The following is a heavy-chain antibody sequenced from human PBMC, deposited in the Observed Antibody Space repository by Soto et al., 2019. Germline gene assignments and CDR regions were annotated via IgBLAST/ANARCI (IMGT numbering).Heavy chain of an antibody. CDR1: GFTFDDYA. CDR2: ISWNSGSI. Sequence: EVQLVESGGGLVQPGRSLRLSCAASGFTFDDYAMHWVRQAPGKGLEWFSGISWNSGSIGYADSVKGRFTISRDNAKNSLYLQMNSLRAEDTALYYCAKGVVTDPYNWFDPWGQGTLVTVSS. J-gene: IGHJ5*02. V-gene: IGHV3-9*01. CDR3: AKGVVTDPYNWFDP. D-gene: IGHD2-21*02.